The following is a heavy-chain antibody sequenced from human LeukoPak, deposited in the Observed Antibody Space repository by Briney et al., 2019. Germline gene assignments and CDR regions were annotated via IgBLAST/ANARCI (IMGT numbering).Heavy chain of an antibody. CDR3: AKDRREGAILRFLEWLLFYFDY. V-gene: IGHV3-30*02. Sequence: PGGSLRLSCAASGFTFSSYGMHWVRQAPGKGLEWVAFIRYDGSNKYYADSVKGRFTISRDNSKNTLYLQMNSLRAEDTAVYYCAKDRREGAILRFLEWLLFYFDYWGQGTLVTVSS. CDR1: GFTFSSYG. J-gene: IGHJ4*02. CDR2: IRYDGSNK. D-gene: IGHD3-3*01.